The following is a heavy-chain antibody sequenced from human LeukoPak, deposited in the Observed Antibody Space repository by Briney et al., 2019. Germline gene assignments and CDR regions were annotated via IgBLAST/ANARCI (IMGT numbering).Heavy chain of an antibody. CDR2: IYYSGST. CDR3: ARALQYGYYYGMDV. Sequence: SETLSLTCTVSGGYISSYYWSWIRQPPGKGLEWIGYIYYSGSTNYNPSLKSRVTISVDTSKNQFSLKLSSVTAAERAVYYCARALQYGYYYGMDVWGQGTTVTVSS. J-gene: IGHJ6*02. V-gene: IGHV4-59*01. D-gene: IGHD4-11*01. CDR1: GGYISSYY.